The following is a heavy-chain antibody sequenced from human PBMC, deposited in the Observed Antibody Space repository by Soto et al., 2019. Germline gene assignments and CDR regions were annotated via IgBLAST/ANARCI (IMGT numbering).Heavy chain of an antibody. Sequence: SETLSLTCTVSGGSISSYYWSWIRQPPGKGLEWIGYIYYSGSTNYNPSLKSRVTISVDTSKNQFSLKLSSVTAADTAVYYCAGGGDLHSYSSAMDVWGKGTPVTVSS. D-gene: IGHD3-16*01. CDR1: GGSISSYY. CDR3: AGGGDLHSYSSAMDV. CDR2: IYYSGST. J-gene: IGHJ6*04. V-gene: IGHV4-59*01.